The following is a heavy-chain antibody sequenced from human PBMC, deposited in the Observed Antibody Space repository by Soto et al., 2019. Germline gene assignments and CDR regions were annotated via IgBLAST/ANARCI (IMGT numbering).Heavy chain of an antibody. CDR2: ISGSGGST. Sequence: GGSLRLSCAASGFTLSDYWMHWVRQVPGKGLEWVSAISGSGGSTYYADSVKGRFTISRDNSKNTLYLQMNSLRAEDTAVYYCAKSTVTTVFVLYFDYWGQGTLVTVSS. CDR3: AKSTVTTVFVLYFDY. V-gene: IGHV3-23*01. CDR1: GFTLSDYW. D-gene: IGHD4-17*01. J-gene: IGHJ4*02.